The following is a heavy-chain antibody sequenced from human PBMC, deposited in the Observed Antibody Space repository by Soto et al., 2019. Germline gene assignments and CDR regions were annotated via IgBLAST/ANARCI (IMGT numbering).Heavy chain of an antibody. CDR2: IYYSGST. D-gene: IGHD6-13*01. CDR3: ARRSGKFDS. V-gene: IGHV4-39*01. J-gene: IGHJ4*02. Sequence: QLQLQESGPGLVKPSETLSLTCTVSGGSISSSSYHWGWIRQPPGKGLEWIGTIYYSGSTYYNPSPTSRVHMSVDTSKNPFSLKLSSVIAADTAVYFCARRSGKFDSWGQGTLVTVSS. CDR1: GGSISSSSYH.